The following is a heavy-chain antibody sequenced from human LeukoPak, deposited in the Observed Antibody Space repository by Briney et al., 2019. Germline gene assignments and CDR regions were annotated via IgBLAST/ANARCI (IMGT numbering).Heavy chain of an antibody. Sequence: PSGTLSLTCAVSGGSISSSNWWSWVRQPPGKGLEWIGEIYHSVSTNYNPSLKSRVTISVDTSKNQFSLKLSSVTAADTAVYYCARDGGGEGYNSYYYYYMDVWGKGTTVTISS. CDR3: ARDGGGEGYNSYYYYYMDV. CDR2: IYHSVST. V-gene: IGHV4-4*02. J-gene: IGHJ6*03. CDR1: GGSISSSNW. D-gene: IGHD5-24*01.